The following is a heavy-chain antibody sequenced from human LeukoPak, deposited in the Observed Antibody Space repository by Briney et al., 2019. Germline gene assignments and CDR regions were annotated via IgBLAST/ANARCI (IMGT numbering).Heavy chain of an antibody. CDR1: GFTFSKAW. D-gene: IGHD2-8*02. CDR2: ITSRTDGGAI. Sequence: GGSLRLSCAASGFTFSKAWMSWVRQAPGKGLEWVGLITSRTDGGAIGYAAPVEDRLTISRDDSENTQHLEMSRRKTEDSAVYFCPTGAGGIWGEGTLLAVCS. CDR3: PTGAGGI. J-gene: IGHJ4*02. V-gene: IGHV3-15*01.